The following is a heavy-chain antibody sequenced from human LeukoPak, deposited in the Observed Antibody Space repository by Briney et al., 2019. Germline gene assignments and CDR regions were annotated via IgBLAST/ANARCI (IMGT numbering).Heavy chain of an antibody. CDR3: ARGGRGSAAVVAPRSFDI. J-gene: IGHJ3*02. CDR1: GFTVSSIH. Sequence: GGSLRLTCAASGFTVSSIHMVWVRQAPGKGLEWVSVTYTGGNSYYADSVKGRFIISRDISKNTLYLQMNSLRAEDPALYYCARGGRGSAAVVAPRSFDIWGQGTMVTVSS. V-gene: IGHV3-53*01. CDR2: TYTGGNS. D-gene: IGHD3-22*01.